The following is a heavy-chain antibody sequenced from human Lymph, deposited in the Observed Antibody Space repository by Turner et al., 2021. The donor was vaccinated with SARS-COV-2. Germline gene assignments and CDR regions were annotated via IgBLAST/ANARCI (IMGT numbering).Heavy chain of an antibody. V-gene: IGHV4-59*01. J-gene: IGHJ5*02. Sequence: QVQLQDSGPRLVKPLETLSLTCTVSGGSMNSNYWSWIRQPPGKRMEWIGYIYYRGGTNYNPSLKSRVTISVDTSKNQYSLKLTYVTAADTAIYYCARETVNNWVDPWGQGILVTVSS. D-gene: IGHD2-21*02. CDR1: GGSMNSNY. CDR2: IYYRGGT. CDR3: ARETVNNWVDP.